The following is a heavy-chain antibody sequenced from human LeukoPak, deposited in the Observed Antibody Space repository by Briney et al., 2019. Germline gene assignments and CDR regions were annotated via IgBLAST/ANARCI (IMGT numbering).Heavy chain of an antibody. J-gene: IGHJ4*02. CDR1: GYTFTSYA. CDR2: SNAGNGNT. Sequence: ASVKVSCKASGYTFTSYAMHWVRQGPGQRLEWEGWSNAGNGNTKYSQEFQGRVTITRDTSASTAYMELSSLRSEDMAVYYCARGSIGSGSLHFDYWGQGTLVTVSS. D-gene: IGHD3-10*01. CDR3: ARGSIGSGSLHFDY. V-gene: IGHV1-3*02.